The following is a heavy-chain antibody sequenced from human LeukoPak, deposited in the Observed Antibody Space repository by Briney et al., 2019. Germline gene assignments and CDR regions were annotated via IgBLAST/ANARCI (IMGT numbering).Heavy chain of an antibody. CDR1: GYTFTSYG. D-gene: IGHD5-12*01. CDR2: ISAYNGNT. CDR3: ARDLMRTNYDSRGYYFDY. J-gene: IGHJ4*02. Sequence: ASVKVSCKASGYTFTSYGISWMRQAPGQGLEWMGWISAYNGNTNYAQKLQGRVTMTTDTSTSTAYMELRSLRSDDTAVYYCARDLMRTNYDSRGYYFDYWGQGTLVTVSS. V-gene: IGHV1-18*01.